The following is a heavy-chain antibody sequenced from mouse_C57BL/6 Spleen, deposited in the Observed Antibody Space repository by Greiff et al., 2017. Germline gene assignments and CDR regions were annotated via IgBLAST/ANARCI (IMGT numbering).Heavy chain of an antibody. J-gene: IGHJ3*01. V-gene: IGHV1-80*01. CDR3: ARGELRSSWFAY. CDR2: IYPGDGDT. Sequence: QVQLQQSGAELVKPGASVKISCKASGYAFSSYWMNWVKQRPGKGLEWIGQIYPGDGDTNYNQKFKGKATLTVDTSSSTAYMQLSSLTSEDSAVYYCARGELRSSWFAYWGQGTLVTVSA. CDR1: GYAFSSYW. D-gene: IGHD1-1*01.